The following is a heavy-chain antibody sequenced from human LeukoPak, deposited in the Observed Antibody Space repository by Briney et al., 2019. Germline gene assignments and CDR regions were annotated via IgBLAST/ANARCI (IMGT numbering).Heavy chain of an antibody. CDR2: IYYSGST. CDR1: GGSISSSSYY. V-gene: IGHV4-39*07. D-gene: IGHD3-16*02. Sequence: SETLSLTCTVSGGSISSSSYYWGWIRQPPGKGLEWIGSIYYSGSTYYNPSLKSRVTISVDTSKNQFSLKLSSVTAADTAVYYCATEFGGVIAKSGFDYWGQGTLVTVSS. CDR3: ATEFGGVIAKSGFDY. J-gene: IGHJ4*02.